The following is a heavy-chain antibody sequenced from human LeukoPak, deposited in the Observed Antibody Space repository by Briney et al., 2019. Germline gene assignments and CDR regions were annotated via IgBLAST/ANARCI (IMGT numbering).Heavy chain of an antibody. Sequence: SETLSLTCAVYGGSFSGYYWSWIRQPPGKGLEWIGEINHSGSTNYNPSLKSRVTISVDTSKNQFSLKLSSVTAADTAVYYCARFVVVPAALGYYYYGMDVWGQGTTVTVSS. V-gene: IGHV4-34*01. J-gene: IGHJ6*02. D-gene: IGHD2-2*01. CDR2: INHSGST. CDR1: GGSFSGYY. CDR3: ARFVVVPAALGYYYYGMDV.